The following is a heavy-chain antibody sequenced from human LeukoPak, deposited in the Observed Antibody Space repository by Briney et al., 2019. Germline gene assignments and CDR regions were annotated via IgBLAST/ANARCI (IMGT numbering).Heavy chain of an antibody. Sequence: GASVKVSCKASGYTFTTFAITWVRQAPGQGLEWMGWISPYNGNTNYTQKFQDRITLTTDTSTNTAYMELRSLRSDDTAVYFCARILGYCSSITCPPGEYGWVDPWGQGTLVTVSS. CDR2: ISPYNGNT. CDR1: GYTFTTFA. D-gene: IGHD2-2*01. J-gene: IGHJ5*02. CDR3: ARILGYCSSITCPPGEYGWVDP. V-gene: IGHV1-18*01.